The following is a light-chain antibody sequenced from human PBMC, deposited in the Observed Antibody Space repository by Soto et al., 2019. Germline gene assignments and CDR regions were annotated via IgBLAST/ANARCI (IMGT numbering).Light chain of an antibody. CDR1: QSVIGSH. J-gene: IGKJ2*01. V-gene: IGKV3-20*01. CDR2: GAS. CDR3: HQYGSSPVT. Sequence: DIVLTQSPGTLCLSPGERATLSCRASQSVIGSHLAWYQQKPGQAPRHLIYGASSGATGIPDRFSGSESGTDFTLTISRLEPEDFAVYYCHQYGSSPVTFGQGTKLEIK.